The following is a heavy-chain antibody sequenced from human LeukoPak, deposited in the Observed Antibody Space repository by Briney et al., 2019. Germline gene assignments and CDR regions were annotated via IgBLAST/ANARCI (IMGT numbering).Heavy chain of an antibody. V-gene: IGHV1-2*02. CDR2: INPNSGGT. CDR3: ALSTGYGGNILSDY. Sequence: GASVKVSCKASGYTFTGYYMHWVRQAPGQGLEWMGWINPNSGGTNYAQKFQGRVTMTRDTSISTAYMELSRLRSDDTAVYYCALSTGYGGNILSDYWGQGTLVTVSS. CDR1: GYTFTGYY. D-gene: IGHD4-23*01. J-gene: IGHJ4*02.